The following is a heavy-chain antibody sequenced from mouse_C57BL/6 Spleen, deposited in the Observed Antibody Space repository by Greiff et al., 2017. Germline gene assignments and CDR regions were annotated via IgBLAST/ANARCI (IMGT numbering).Heavy chain of an antibody. CDR2: ISDGGSYT. V-gene: IGHV5-4*03. CDR1: GFTFSSYA. Sequence: EVMLVESGGGLVKPGGSLKLSCAASGFTFSSYAMSWVRQTPEKRLEWVATISDGGSYTYYPDNVKGRFTISRDNAKNNLYLQMSHLKSEDTAMYYCARSLYYGSSPYDYWGQGTTLTVSS. CDR3: ARSLYYGSSPYDY. J-gene: IGHJ2*01. D-gene: IGHD1-1*01.